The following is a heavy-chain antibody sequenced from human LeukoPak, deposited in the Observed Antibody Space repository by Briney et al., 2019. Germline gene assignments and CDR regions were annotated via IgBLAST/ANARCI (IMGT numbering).Heavy chain of an antibody. J-gene: IGHJ6*03. CDR2: IYHSGST. V-gene: IGHV4-38-2*01. CDR1: GYSISSGYY. CDR3: ARRQGYYYYMDV. Sequence: SETLSLTCAVSGYSISSGYYWGWIRQPPGKGLEWIGSIYHSGSTYYNPSLKSRVTISVDTSKNQFSLKLSSVTAADTAVYYCARRQGYYYYMDVWGKRTTVTVSS.